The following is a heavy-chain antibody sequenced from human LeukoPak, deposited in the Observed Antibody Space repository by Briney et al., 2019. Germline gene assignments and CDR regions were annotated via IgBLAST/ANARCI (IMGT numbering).Heavy chain of an antibody. V-gene: IGHV3-21*01. Sequence: GRSLRLSCAASGFTFSNYGMNWVRQAPGKGLEWVSSISGSSSYIYYADSVKGRFTISRDNAKNSLYLQMNSLRAEDTAVYYCAREGDARTVTHSPYFDYWAREPWSPSPQ. J-gene: IGHJ4*02. D-gene: IGHD4-17*01. CDR1: GFTFSNYG. CDR3: AREGDARTVTHSPYFDY. CDR2: ISGSSSYI.